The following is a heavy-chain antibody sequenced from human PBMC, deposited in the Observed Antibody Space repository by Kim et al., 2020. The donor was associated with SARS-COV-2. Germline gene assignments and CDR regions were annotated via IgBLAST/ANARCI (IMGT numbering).Heavy chain of an antibody. CDR1: GGSISSYY. CDR2: IYYSGST. V-gene: IGHV4-59*08. CDR3: ARHGVSAGDFWSGYYTGVAFDI. Sequence: SETLSLTCTVSGGSISSYYWSWIRQPPGKGLEWIGYIYYSGSTNYNPSLKSRVTISVDTSKNQFSLKLSSVTAADTAVYYCARHGVSAGDFWSGYYTGVAFDIWGQGTMVTVSS. D-gene: IGHD3-3*01. J-gene: IGHJ3*02.